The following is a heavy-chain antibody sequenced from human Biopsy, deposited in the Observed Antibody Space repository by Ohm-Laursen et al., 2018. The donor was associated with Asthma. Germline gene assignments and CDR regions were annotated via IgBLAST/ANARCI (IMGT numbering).Heavy chain of an antibody. Sequence: SLRLSCAASGFTFSSYAMHWVRQAPGKGLEWVAVISYDGSNKYYADSVKGRFTISRDNSKNTLYLQMNSLRGDDTAVYYCARDMNRDGWYFDYWGQGTLVTVSS. V-gene: IGHV3-30-3*01. CDR2: ISYDGSNK. CDR3: ARDMNRDGWYFDY. CDR1: GFTFSSYA. D-gene: IGHD5-24*01. J-gene: IGHJ4*02.